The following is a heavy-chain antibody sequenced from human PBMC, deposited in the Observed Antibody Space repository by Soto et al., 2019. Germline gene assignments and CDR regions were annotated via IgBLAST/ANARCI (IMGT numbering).Heavy chain of an antibody. CDR3: ARGWVDYYYGMDV. CDR2: INHSGST. Sequence: QVQLQQWGAGLLKPSETLSLTCAVYGGSFSGYYWSWIRQPPGKGLEWIGEINHSGSTNYNPSLKSRVTISVDTSKNQCSLKLSSVTAADTAVYYCARGWVDYYYGMDVWVQGTTVTVSS. J-gene: IGHJ6*02. D-gene: IGHD2-15*01. V-gene: IGHV4-34*01. CDR1: GGSFSGYY.